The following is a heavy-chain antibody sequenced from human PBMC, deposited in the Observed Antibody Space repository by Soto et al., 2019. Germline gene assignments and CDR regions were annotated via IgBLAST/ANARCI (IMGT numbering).Heavy chain of an antibody. CDR2: IIPIFGTA. V-gene: IGHV1-69*01. CDR1: GGTFSSYA. Sequence: QVQLVQSGAEVKKPGSSVKVSCKASGGTFSSYAISWVRQAPGQGLEWMGGIIPIFGTANYAQKFQGRVTITADESTSTAYMELSSLRSEDTAVYCCAGCIAAPPLYYYGMDVWGQGTTVTVSS. CDR3: AGCIAAPPLYYYGMDV. D-gene: IGHD6-13*01. J-gene: IGHJ6*02.